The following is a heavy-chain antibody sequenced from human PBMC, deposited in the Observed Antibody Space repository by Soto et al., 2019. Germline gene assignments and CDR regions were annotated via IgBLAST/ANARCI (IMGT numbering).Heavy chain of an antibody. CDR1: EFIFNDYS. Sequence: GGSLRLSCAASEFIFNDYSMNWVRQAPGKGLEWVSSIISSSNYIHYAASVKGRFTISRDNAKNLLYLQMNTLRAEDTAVYYCASEGGYSGYELHYYSYMDVWGKGTTVTVSS. J-gene: IGHJ6*03. CDR3: ASEGGYSGYELHYYSYMDV. CDR2: IISSSNYI. V-gene: IGHV3-21*01. D-gene: IGHD5-12*01.